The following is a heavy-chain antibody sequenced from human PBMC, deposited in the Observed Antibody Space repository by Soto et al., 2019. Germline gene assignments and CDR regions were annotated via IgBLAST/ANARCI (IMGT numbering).Heavy chain of an antibody. J-gene: IGHJ6*02. Sequence: GGSLRLSCAASGFTFSDYYMSWIRQAPGKGLEWVSYISSSGSSIYYADAVKGRFTISRDNAKNSLYLQMNSLRAEDTAVYYFARVGVNSSSSQYYYYGMDVWGQGTTVTVSS. CDR3: ARVGVNSSSSQYYYYGMDV. CDR1: GFTFSDYY. D-gene: IGHD6-6*01. CDR2: ISSSGSSI. V-gene: IGHV3-11*01.